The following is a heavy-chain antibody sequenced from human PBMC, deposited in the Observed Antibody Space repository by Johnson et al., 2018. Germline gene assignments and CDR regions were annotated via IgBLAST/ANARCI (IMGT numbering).Heavy chain of an antibody. CDR2: IKQDGSEK. J-gene: IGHJ6*02. CDR3: ARGSYYYYGMDV. Sequence: VQLVQSGGGVVQPGRSLRLSCAASGFTFSSYWMSWVRQAPGKGLEWVANIKQDGSEKYYVDSVKGRFTISRDNANNSLYLQMNSLRAEDTAVYYVARGSYYYYGMDVGGQGTTVTVSS. V-gene: IGHV3-7*01. CDR1: GFTFSSYW.